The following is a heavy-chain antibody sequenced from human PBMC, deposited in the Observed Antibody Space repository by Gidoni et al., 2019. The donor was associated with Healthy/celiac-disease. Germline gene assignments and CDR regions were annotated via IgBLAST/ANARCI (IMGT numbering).Heavy chain of an antibody. J-gene: IGHJ4*02. CDR1: GFTFSSYA. CDR3: AKDRGWELLFSYYFDY. CDR2: ISGSGGST. V-gene: IGHV3-23*01. Sequence: EVQLLESGGGLVQPGGSLRLSCAASGFTFSSYAMSWVRQAPGKGLEWVSAISGSGGSTYYADSVKGRFTISRDNSKNTLYLQMNSLRAEDTAVYYCAKDRGWELLFSYYFDYWGQGTLVTVSS. D-gene: IGHD1-26*01.